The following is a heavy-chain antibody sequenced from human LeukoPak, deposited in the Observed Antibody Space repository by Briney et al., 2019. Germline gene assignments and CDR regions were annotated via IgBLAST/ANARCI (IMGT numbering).Heavy chain of an antibody. CDR1: GFTFSKYA. CDR2: ISGSGAGT. Sequence: RPGGSLRLSCAASGFTFSKYAVSWVRQAPGKGLEWVSGISGSGAGTYYADSVKGRFTISRDNSKNTLYLQMNSLRAEDTAVYYCARATYYYGSGSPRGQGTLVTVSS. J-gene: IGHJ5*02. V-gene: IGHV3-23*01. D-gene: IGHD3-10*01. CDR3: ARATYYYGSGSP.